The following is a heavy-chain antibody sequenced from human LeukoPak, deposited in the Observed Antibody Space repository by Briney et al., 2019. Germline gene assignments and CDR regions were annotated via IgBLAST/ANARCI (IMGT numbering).Heavy chain of an antibody. Sequence: GGSLRLSCAASGFTFSSYGMHWVRQAPGKGLEWVANIKQDGSEKYYVDSVKGRFTISRDNAKNSLYLQMNSLRAEDTAIYYCASAVRGARAFDIWGQGTLVTVSS. D-gene: IGHD3-10*01. J-gene: IGHJ3*02. V-gene: IGHV3-7*01. CDR2: IKQDGSEK. CDR3: ASAVRGARAFDI. CDR1: GFTFSSYG.